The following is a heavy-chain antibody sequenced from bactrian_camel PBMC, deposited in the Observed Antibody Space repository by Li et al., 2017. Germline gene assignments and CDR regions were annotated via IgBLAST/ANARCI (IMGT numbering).Heavy chain of an antibody. D-gene: IGHD4*01. CDR1: GYGYNPYC. Sequence: HVQLVESGGGTVQAGGSLRLSCVFSGYGYNPYCMAWFRQAPGKEREGVATGWSGEETYAETVKGRFTISRDNAAKTVYLQMNSLKPEDTAMYYCAAGDRLGLRCNIGSRAKDNYSDWGQGTQVTV. J-gene: IGHJ4*01. CDR2: GWSGEE. CDR3: AAGDRLGLRCNIGSRAKDNYSD. V-gene: IGHV3S53*01.